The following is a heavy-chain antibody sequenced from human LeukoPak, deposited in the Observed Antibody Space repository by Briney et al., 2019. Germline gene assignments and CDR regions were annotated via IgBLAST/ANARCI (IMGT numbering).Heavy chain of an antibody. D-gene: IGHD7-27*01. J-gene: IGHJ4*02. Sequence: GGSLRLSCAASGFTVSSNYMSWVRQAPGKGLEWVSVIYSGGRTSYADSVKGRFTISRDNSKNTLYLQMNSLRAEDTAVYYCARDLNWETYWGQGTLSPSPQ. CDR3: ARDLNWETY. CDR1: GFTVSSNY. CDR2: IYSGGRT. V-gene: IGHV3-53*01.